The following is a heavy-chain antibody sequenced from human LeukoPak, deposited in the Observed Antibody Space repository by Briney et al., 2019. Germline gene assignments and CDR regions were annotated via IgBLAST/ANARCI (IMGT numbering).Heavy chain of an antibody. J-gene: IGHJ4*02. D-gene: IGHD6-6*01. Sequence: GRSLRLSCAASGFTFSSYGMHWVRQAPGKGLEWVAVISYDGSNKYYADSVKGRFTISRDNSENTLYLQMNSLRAEDTAVYYCAKDQGSIAAPVDYWGQGTLVTVSS. CDR3: AKDQGSIAAPVDY. CDR1: GFTFSSYG. CDR2: ISYDGSNK. V-gene: IGHV3-30*18.